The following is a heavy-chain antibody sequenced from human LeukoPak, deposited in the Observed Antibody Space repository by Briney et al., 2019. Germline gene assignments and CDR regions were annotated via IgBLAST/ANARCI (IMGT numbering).Heavy chain of an antibody. J-gene: IGHJ4*02. CDR2: TYYRSKWYN. CDR3: ARVAYYYGSGSYSFDY. D-gene: IGHD3-10*01. Sequence: SQTLSLTCAISGDSVSSNSAAWNWIRQSPSRGLEWLGRTYYRSKWYNDYAVSVKSRITINPDTSKNQFSLQLNSVTPEDTAVYYCARVAYYYGSGSYSFDYWGQGTLVTVSS. V-gene: IGHV6-1*01. CDR1: GDSVSSNSAA.